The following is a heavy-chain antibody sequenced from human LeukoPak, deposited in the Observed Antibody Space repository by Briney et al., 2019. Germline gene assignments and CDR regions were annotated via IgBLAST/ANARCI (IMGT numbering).Heavy chain of an antibody. Sequence: GGSLRHSCAASGFTFNSFAMSWVRRAPGKGLEWVSGISSSGDSTYYADSVKGRFAISRDNSKNTLYLQMSSLRAEDTAVYYCAKHRRDLLSYSLFDYWGQGSLVTVSS. CDR3: AKHRRDLLSYSLFDY. D-gene: IGHD1-26*01. J-gene: IGHJ4*02. CDR2: ISSSGDST. V-gene: IGHV3-23*01. CDR1: GFTFNSFA.